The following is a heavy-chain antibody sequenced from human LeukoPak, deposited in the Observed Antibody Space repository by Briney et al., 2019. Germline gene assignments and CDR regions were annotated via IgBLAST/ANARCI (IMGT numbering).Heavy chain of an antibody. J-gene: IGHJ4*02. CDR2: IYHSGST. D-gene: IGHD5-18*01. Sequence: PSETLSLTCAVSGYSISSGYYWGWIRQPPGKGLEWIGSIYHSGSTCYNPSLKSRVTISVDTSKNQFSLKLSSVTAAGTAVYYCASLPGYSYGTGIDYWGQGTLVTVSS. CDR1: GYSISSGYY. V-gene: IGHV4-38-2*01. CDR3: ASLPGYSYGTGIDY.